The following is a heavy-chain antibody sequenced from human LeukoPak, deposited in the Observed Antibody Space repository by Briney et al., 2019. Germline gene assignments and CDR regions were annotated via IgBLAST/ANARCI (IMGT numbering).Heavy chain of an antibody. D-gene: IGHD6-19*01. Sequence: GGSLRLSCAASGFTFDDYGMSWVRHAPGKGLEWVSGINWNGVITSYADSVKGRFTISRDNAKKSLYLQMNSLRAEDTALYYCARGEIAVARTHWLHWGQGTLVTVSS. V-gene: IGHV3-20*04. CDR2: INWNGVIT. CDR1: GFTFDDYG. J-gene: IGHJ4*02. CDR3: ARGEIAVARTHWLH.